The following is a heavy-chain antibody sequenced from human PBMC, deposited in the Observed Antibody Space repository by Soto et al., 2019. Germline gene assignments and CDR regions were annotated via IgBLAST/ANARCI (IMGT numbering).Heavy chain of an antibody. D-gene: IGHD1-26*01. J-gene: IGHJ4*02. CDR1: GFTFSAYY. CDR2: ISDSGSLT. Sequence: QVQLVESGGGLVKPEGSLRLSCAASGFTFSAYYMSWIRQAPGKGLEWVSYISDSGSLTHYGDSVKGRFTISRDNAKASLYLQVDSLRAEDTAFYYCARALVLGVGALSQWGQGTLVTVSS. V-gene: IGHV3-11*01. CDR3: ARALVLGVGALSQ.